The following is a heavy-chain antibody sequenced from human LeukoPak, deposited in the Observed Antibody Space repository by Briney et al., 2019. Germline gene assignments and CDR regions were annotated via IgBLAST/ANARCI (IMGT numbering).Heavy chain of an antibody. V-gene: IGHV4-59*08. CDR2: IYYSGST. D-gene: IGHD6-13*01. CDR1: GGSISGYY. Sequence: MASETLSLTCTVSGGSISGYYWSWIRQPPGKGLEYIAYIYYSGSTDYNPSLKSRVTISVDTSKNQFSLKLSSVTAADTAMYYCARLNIIGSSPVHHFDYWGQGTLVTVSS. CDR3: ARLNIIGSSPVHHFDY. J-gene: IGHJ4*02.